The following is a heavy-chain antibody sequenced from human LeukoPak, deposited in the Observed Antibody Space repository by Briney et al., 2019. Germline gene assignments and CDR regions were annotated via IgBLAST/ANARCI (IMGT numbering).Heavy chain of an antibody. CDR3: ARELYSSSWYSNWFDP. V-gene: IGHV1-2*02. CDR2: INPNSGGT. D-gene: IGHD6-13*01. J-gene: IGHJ5*02. Sequence: ASVKVSCKASGYTFTGYYMHWVRQAPGQGLEWMGWINPNSGGTNYAQKFQGRVTMTRDTSISTAYMELSRLRSDDTAVYYCARELYSSSWYSNWFDPWGQGTLATVSS. CDR1: GYTFTGYY.